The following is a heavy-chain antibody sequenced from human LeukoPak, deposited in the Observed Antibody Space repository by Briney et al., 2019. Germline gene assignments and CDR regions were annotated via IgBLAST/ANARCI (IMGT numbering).Heavy chain of an antibody. J-gene: IGHJ4*02. D-gene: IGHD1-26*01. V-gene: IGHV3-74*01. CDR3: ARESVVGATLPDY. CDR1: GFTVSSNY. CDR2: INSDGSST. Sequence: GGSLRLSCAASGFTVSSNYMSWVRRAPGKGLVWVSRINSDGSSTSYADSVKGRFTISRDNAKNTLYLQMNSLRAEDTAVYYCARESVVGATLPDYWGQGTLVTVSS.